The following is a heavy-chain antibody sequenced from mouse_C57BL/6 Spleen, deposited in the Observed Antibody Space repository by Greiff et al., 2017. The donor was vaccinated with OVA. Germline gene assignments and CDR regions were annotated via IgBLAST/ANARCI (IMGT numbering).Heavy chain of an antibody. CDR3: ARSPRVATRAMDY. D-gene: IGHD1-1*01. J-gene: IGHJ4*01. CDR1: GYSITSDY. Sequence: VQLKESGPGLAKPSQPLSLTCSVPGYSITSDYWNWIRKFPGNKLEYMGNISYSGSTYYNPSLKSRISITRDTSKNQYYLQLNSVTTEDTAAYYCARSPRVATRAMDYWGQGTSVTVSS. CDR2: ISYSGST. V-gene: IGHV3-8*01.